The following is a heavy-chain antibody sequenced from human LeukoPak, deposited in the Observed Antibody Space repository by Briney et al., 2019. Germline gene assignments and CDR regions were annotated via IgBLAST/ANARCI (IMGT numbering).Heavy chain of an antibody. J-gene: IGHJ6*02. V-gene: IGHV3-9*01. CDR3: ANDKRWELRYYGMDV. CDR2: ISWNSVNI. CDR1: GFIFDDYA. D-gene: IGHD1-26*01. Sequence: GGSLSLSCAASGFIFDDYAMHWVRQATGKGVEWVSGISWNSVNIGYADSVKGRFTISRDNAKNSLYLQMNSLRAEDTALYYCANDKRWELRYYGMDVWGQGTTVTVSS.